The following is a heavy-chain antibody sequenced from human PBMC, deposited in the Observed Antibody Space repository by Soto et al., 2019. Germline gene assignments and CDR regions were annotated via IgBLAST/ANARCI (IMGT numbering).Heavy chain of an antibody. CDR2: ISGSSSYI. J-gene: IGHJ3*02. V-gene: IGHV3-21*01. CDR3: ARGLGYCNVGSCSGAFDM. D-gene: IGHD2-15*01. CDR1: GLSFSSDS. Sequence: EVQLVESGGGLVKPGESLRLSCTASGLSFSSDSMNWVRQAPGKGLEWVSSISGSSSYIYYADSVKGRFTISRDNAKNSVYLQMNSLRAEDTAVYYCARGLGYCNVGSCSGAFDMWGQGTMVTVSS.